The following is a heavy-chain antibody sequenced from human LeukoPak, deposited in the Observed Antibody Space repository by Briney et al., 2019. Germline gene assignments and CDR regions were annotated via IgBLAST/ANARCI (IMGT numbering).Heavy chain of an antibody. V-gene: IGHV4-4*07. J-gene: IGHJ4*02. CDR3: ARVSLTRGITIFGVVPTRFDY. D-gene: IGHD3-3*01. CDR1: GGSISSYY. CDR2: IYTSGST. Sequence: PSETLSLTCTVSGGSISSYYWSWIRQPAGKGLEWIGRIYTSGSTNYNPSLKSRVTISVDTSKNQFSLKLSSVTAADTAVYYCARVSLTRGITIFGVVPTRFDYWGQGTLVTVSS.